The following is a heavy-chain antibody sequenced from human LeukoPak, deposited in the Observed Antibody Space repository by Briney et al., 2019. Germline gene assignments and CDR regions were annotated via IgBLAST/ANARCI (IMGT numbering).Heavy chain of an antibody. V-gene: IGHV4-39*01. J-gene: IGHJ5*02. D-gene: IGHD1-26*01. CDR2: MYYSGTT. CDR3: ARHRYRSGSDWIDP. CDR1: GGSISSSSYY. Sequence: SETLSLTCTVSGGSISSSSYYWGWIRQPPGKGLEWIGSMYYSGTTYYNPSLKSRVTISVDTSKNQFSLKLSSVTAADTAVYYCARHRYRSGSDWIDPWGQGTLVTISS.